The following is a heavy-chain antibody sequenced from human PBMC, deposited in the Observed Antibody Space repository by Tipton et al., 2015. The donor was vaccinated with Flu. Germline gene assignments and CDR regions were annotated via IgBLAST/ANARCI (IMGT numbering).Heavy chain of an antibody. CDR3: ARKYCSSTTCYQALDV. V-gene: IGHV5-51*03. Sequence: QLVQSGAEVKKPGESLRISCKGSGYSFTSYWIAWVRQMSGKGLEWMGIIYPGDSDTRYSPSFQGQVTISTDKSVTTAYLQWSSLKASDTAMYYCARKYCSSTTCYQALDVWGQGTMVTVSS. D-gene: IGHD2-2*01. CDR1: GYSFTSYW. J-gene: IGHJ3*01. CDR2: IYPGDSDT.